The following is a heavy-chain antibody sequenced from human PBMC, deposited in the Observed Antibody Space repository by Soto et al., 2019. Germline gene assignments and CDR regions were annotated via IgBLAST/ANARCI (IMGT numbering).Heavy chain of an antibody. Sequence: EVQLVESGGGLVQPGGSLRLSCTASGFTFSTYWMSWVRQAPGKGLGWVANIKEDGSEKYYVDSVKGRFSISRDNARSALDLQMNSLRSEDTAVYYCVRVGRLGGYWGQGSQVTVSS. CDR1: GFTFSTYW. CDR2: IKEDGSEK. V-gene: IGHV3-7*03. D-gene: IGHD3-16*01. J-gene: IGHJ4*02. CDR3: VRVGRLGGY.